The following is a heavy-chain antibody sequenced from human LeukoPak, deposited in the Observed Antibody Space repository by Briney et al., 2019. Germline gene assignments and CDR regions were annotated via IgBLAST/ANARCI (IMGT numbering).Heavy chain of an antibody. CDR3: ARHVYTNYPVFDY. Sequence: SETLSLTCAVYGGSFSGYQWSWIRQPAGKGLEWIGRIHASGSTNYNPSLKSRVTMSVDTSKNQFSLTLSSVTAADTAVYYCARHVYTNYPVFDYWGQGTLVTVSS. CDR2: IHASGST. J-gene: IGHJ4*02. V-gene: IGHV4-59*10. D-gene: IGHD4-11*01. CDR1: GGSFSGYQ.